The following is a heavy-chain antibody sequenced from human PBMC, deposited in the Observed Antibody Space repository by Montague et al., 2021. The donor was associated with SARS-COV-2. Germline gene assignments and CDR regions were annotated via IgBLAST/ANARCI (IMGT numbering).Heavy chain of an antibody. CDR1: GGSISNYY. V-gene: IGHV4-59*04. Sequence: SETLSLTCTVSGGSISNYYWTWIRQPAGKGLEWIGDLHYAGSAYYNPSLRSRVTISADTSKNQFSLKLNSVTAADTAVYYCVATYNGNWYYFDYWGQGTLVTVSS. CDR2: LHYAGSA. D-gene: IGHD6-13*01. CDR3: VATYNGNWYYFDY. J-gene: IGHJ4*02.